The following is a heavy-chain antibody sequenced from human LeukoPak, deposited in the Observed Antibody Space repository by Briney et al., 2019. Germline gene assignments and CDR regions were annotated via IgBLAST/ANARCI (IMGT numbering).Heavy chain of an antibody. CDR1: GGSISSGGYS. J-gene: IGHJ3*02. V-gene: IGHV4-30-2*01. Sequence: PSQTLSLTCAVSGGSISSGGYSWRWIRQPPEKGLEWIGYIYHSGSTYYNPSLKSRVTISVDRSKNQFSLKLSSVTAADTAVYYCARAGIRYCSGGSCYSGTQDAFDIWGQGTMVTVSS. CDR3: ARAGIRYCSGGSCYSGTQDAFDI. D-gene: IGHD2-15*01. CDR2: IYHSGST.